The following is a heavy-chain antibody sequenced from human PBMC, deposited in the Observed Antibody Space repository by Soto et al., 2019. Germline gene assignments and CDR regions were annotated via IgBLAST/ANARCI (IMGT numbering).Heavy chain of an antibody. CDR1: GGSISSGGYY. CDR2: IYTSGST. V-gene: IGHV4-61*02. J-gene: IGHJ6*02. D-gene: IGHD6-19*01. Sequence: QLQLQESGSGLVKPSQTLSLTCAVSGGSISSGGYYWSWIRQPAGKGLEWIGRIYTSGSTNYNPSLKSRVTMSVDTSKNQFSLKLSSVTAADTAVYYCARDSSSGWGYYYYGMDVWGQGTTVTVSS. CDR3: ARDSSSGWGYYYYGMDV.